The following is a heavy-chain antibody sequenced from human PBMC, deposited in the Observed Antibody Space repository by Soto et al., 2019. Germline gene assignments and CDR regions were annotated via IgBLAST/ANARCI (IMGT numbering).Heavy chain of an antibody. J-gene: IGHJ5*02. CDR1: GGSFSGYY. Sequence: SETLSLTCAVYGGSFSGYYWSWIRQPPGKGLEWIGEINHSGSTNYNPSLKSRVTISVDTSKNQFSLKLSSVTAADTAVYYCARGPIAVAGSDWFDPWGQGTLVTVSS. CDR2: INHSGST. CDR3: ARGPIAVAGSDWFDP. V-gene: IGHV4-34*01. D-gene: IGHD6-19*01.